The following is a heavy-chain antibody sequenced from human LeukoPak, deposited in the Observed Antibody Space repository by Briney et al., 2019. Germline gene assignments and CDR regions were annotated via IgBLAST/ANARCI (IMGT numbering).Heavy chain of an antibody. CDR3: ARVVKGSLWPRDY. CDR1: GFTFSNYN. J-gene: IGHJ4*02. Sequence: GGSLRLSCAASGFTFSNYNMNWVRQAPGKGLEWVSSISTSSSYIYYADSVKGRFTISRDNAKNSLYLQLNSLRAEDTAVYYCARVVKGSLWPRDYWGQGTLVTVSS. CDR2: ISTSSSYI. D-gene: IGHD2-21*01. V-gene: IGHV3-21*04.